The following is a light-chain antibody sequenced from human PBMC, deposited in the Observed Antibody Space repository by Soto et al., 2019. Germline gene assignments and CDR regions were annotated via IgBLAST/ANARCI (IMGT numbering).Light chain of an antibody. CDR2: DVS. Sequence: QSALTQPASVSGSPGQSITISCTGTSSDDGGYNFVSWYQQHPGKAPKLMIYDVSNRPSGVSNRFSGSKSGKTASLTSSGLQAEDEADYECSSYTSSNTRVRFGGGTKLTVL. CDR3: SSYTSSNTRVR. J-gene: IGLJ2*01. V-gene: IGLV2-14*01. CDR1: SSDDGGYNF.